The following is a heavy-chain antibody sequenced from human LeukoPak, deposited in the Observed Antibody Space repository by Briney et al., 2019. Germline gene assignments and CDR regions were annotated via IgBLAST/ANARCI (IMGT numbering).Heavy chain of an antibody. V-gene: IGHV5-51*01. Sequence: GESLEISCKGSGYSFTNYWITWVRQMPGKGLEWMGIIYPADSDTKFSPSFQGQVTISADKSISTAYLQWSSLKASDTAVYYCARSPRDGYHDAFDIWGQGTMVTVSS. D-gene: IGHD5-24*01. CDR1: GYSFTNYW. CDR3: ARSPRDGYHDAFDI. CDR2: IYPADSDT. J-gene: IGHJ3*02.